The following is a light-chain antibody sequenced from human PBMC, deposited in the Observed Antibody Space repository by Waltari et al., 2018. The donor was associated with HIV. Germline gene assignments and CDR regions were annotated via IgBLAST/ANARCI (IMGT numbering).Light chain of an antibody. Sequence: QSVLTQPPSASGTPGQRVTIPCSGSRSNIGSNTINWYQQLPGTAPKLLIYSNNQRPSGVPDRFSGSKSGTSASLAISGLQSEDEADYYCAAWDDSLNGQMFGGGTKLTVL. CDR2: SNN. CDR3: AAWDDSLNGQM. V-gene: IGLV1-44*01. J-gene: IGLJ3*02. CDR1: RSNIGSNT.